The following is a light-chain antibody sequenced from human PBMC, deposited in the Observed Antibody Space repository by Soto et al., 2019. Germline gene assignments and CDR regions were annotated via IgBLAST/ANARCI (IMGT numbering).Light chain of an antibody. CDR3: QQRSNWPPIT. CDR2: DAL. Sequence: EIVLPQSPATLYLSPGDRATLSCMASQSVDWYVAWYQQKPGQAPRLLIYDALKRATGTPDRFSGSGSGTDFTLTISRLEPEDCAVYYGQQRSNWPPITFGPGTKVDLK. CDR1: QSVDWY. J-gene: IGKJ3*01. V-gene: IGKV3-11*01.